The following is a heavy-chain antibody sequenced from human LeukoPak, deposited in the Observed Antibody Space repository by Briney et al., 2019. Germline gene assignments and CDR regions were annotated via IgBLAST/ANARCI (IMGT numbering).Heavy chain of an antibody. Sequence: AGGSLRLSCAASRFTFSNYGVNWVRQAPGKGLERVSYINSRSSTIYYADSVRGRFTISRDNAKNSLYLQMNSLKAEDTAIYYCAREVGTPQAFDIWGQGTMVTVSS. CDR1: RFTFSNYG. D-gene: IGHD1-26*01. V-gene: IGHV3-48*01. CDR2: INSRSSTI. J-gene: IGHJ3*02. CDR3: AREVGTPQAFDI.